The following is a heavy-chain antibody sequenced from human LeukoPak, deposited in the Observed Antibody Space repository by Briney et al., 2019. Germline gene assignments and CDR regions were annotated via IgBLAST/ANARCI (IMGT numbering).Heavy chain of an antibody. Sequence: PGGSLGLSCAASGFTFSTYSMNWVRQAPGKGPEWVSSISSGSSYIYYADSVKGRFTISRDNAKNSLYLQMNSLRAEDTAVYYCARVRGPQLSYFDYWGQGTLVTVSS. CDR1: GFTFSTYS. D-gene: IGHD3-10*01. CDR2: ISSGSSYI. CDR3: ARVRGPQLSYFDY. V-gene: IGHV3-21*01. J-gene: IGHJ4*02.